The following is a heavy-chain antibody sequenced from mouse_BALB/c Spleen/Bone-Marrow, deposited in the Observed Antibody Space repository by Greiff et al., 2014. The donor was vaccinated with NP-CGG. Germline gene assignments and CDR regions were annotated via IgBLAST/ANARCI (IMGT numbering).Heavy chain of an antibody. V-gene: IGHV3-6*02. CDR1: GYSITSGYY. CDR2: ISYDGSN. J-gene: IGHJ3*01. Sequence: QLKESGPGLVEPSQSLSLTCSVTGYSITSGYYWDWIRQFPGKKLEWMGYISYDGSNNYNPSLKNRISITRDTSKNQFFLKLNSVTTEDTATYYCARGRVFAYWGQGTLVTVSA. CDR3: ARGRVFAY. D-gene: IGHD3-1*01.